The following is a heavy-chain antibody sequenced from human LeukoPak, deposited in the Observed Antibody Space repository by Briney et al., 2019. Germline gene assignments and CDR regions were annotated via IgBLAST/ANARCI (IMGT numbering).Heavy chain of an antibody. CDR3: ARGLGYCSGGSCYVY. CDR1: GYTFTSYD. D-gene: IGHD2-15*01. Sequence: ASVKVSCKASGYTFTSYDINWVRQATGQGLEWMGWMNPNSGNTGYAQKFQGRVTITRNTSISTDYMELSSLRSEDTAVYYCARGLGYCSGGSCYVYWGQGTLVTVSS. CDR2: MNPNSGNT. V-gene: IGHV1-8*03. J-gene: IGHJ4*02.